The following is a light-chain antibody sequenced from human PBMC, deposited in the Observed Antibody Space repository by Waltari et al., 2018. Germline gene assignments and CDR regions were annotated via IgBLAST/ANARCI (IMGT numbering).Light chain of an antibody. Sequence: DIQMTQSPSSLSASVGDRVSITCRTSQTIGTYLNWYQHKPGKAPRLLIYVASNLPSGVSSRFSGSGSGTDFTLTINSLQPEDFAAYYCQQSGKAFGQGTTVDMK. J-gene: IGKJ1*01. CDR3: QQSGKA. CDR1: QTIGTY. CDR2: VAS. V-gene: IGKV1-39*01.